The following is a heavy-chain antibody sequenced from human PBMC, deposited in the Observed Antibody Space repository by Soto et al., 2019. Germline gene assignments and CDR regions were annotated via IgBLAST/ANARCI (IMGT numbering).Heavy chain of an antibody. J-gene: IGHJ6*02. CDR3: AREITDYGMDV. CDR1: GYTFTSYD. V-gene: IGHV1-8*01. CDR2: MNPNSGNT. D-gene: IGHD3-16*01. Sequence: QVQLVQSGAEMKKPGASVKVSCKASGYTFTSYDVNWVRQATGQGLEWMGWMNPNSGNTGYAQKFLGRVTMTRNTSISTAYMELSTLRSEDTAVYYCAREITDYGMDVCGQGTTVTVSS.